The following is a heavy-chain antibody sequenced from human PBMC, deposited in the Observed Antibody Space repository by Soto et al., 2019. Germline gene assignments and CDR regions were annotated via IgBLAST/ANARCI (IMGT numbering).Heavy chain of an antibody. CDR3: AGATGSNYVELYYYGMDV. CDR2: INPSGGST. Sequence: ASVKVSCKASGHTFTSYYMHWVRQAPGQGLEWMGIINPSGGSTSYAQKFQGRVTMTRDTSTSTVYMELSSLRSEDTAVYYCAGATGSNYVELYYYGMDVWGQGTTVTVSS. V-gene: IGHV1-46*01. D-gene: IGHD4-4*01. CDR1: GHTFTSYY. J-gene: IGHJ6*02.